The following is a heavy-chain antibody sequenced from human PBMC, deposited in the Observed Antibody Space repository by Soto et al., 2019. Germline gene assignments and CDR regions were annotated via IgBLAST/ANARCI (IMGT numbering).Heavy chain of an antibody. CDR2: IYYSGST. V-gene: IGHV4-31*03. Sequence: PSETLSLTCTVSGGSISSGGYYWSWIRQHPGKGLEWIGYIYYSGSTYYNPSLKSRVTISVDTSKNQFSLKLSSVTAADTAVYYCARSSDYGDFLNWFDPWGQGTLVTVSS. CDR1: GGSISSGGYY. J-gene: IGHJ5*02. CDR3: ARSSDYGDFLNWFDP. D-gene: IGHD4-17*01.